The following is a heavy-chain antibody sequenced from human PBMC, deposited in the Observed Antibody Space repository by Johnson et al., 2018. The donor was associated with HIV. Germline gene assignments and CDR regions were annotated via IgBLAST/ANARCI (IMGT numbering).Heavy chain of an antibody. V-gene: IGHV3-30-3*01. J-gene: IGHJ3*02. CDR3: AKDLGGYSSGWYGDALDI. D-gene: IGHD6-19*01. CDR1: GFTFSRYA. CDR2: LSYDGSNK. Sequence: SLRLSCAASGFTFSRYAMHWVRQTPGKGLEWVAVLSYDGSNKYYADSVKGRFTISRDNAKNSLYLQMRADDTAVYYCAKDLGGYSSGWYGDALDIWGQGTMVTVSS.